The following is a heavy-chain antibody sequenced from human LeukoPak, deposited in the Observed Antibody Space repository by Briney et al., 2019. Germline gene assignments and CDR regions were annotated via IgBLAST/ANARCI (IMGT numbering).Heavy chain of an antibody. V-gene: IGHV3-74*01. CDR2: IVSDGSNT. CDR3: AKTLWVAAAGNWYFDL. J-gene: IGHJ2*01. D-gene: IGHD6-13*01. Sequence: GGSLRLSCAASGFTFSSYSMNWVRQVPGKGLVWVSRIVSDGSNTNYADSVKGRFTISRDNSRDTLYLQMNSLRAEDTAVYYCAKTLWVAAAGNWYFDLWGRGTQVTVSS. CDR1: GFTFSSYS.